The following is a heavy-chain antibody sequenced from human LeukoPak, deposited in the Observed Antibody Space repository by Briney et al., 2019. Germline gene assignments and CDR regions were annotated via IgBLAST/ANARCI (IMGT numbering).Heavy chain of an antibody. CDR2: MNPNSGNT. J-gene: IGHJ6*03. Sequence: ASVKVSCKASGYTFTSFDLNWVRQATGQGLEWMGWMNPNSGNTGYAQQFQGRVTMTRNTSITTTYMELSRLRSEDTAVFYCARTVRGVISGNYYDYMDVWGKGTTVTVSS. CDR3: ARTVRGVISGNYYDYMDV. V-gene: IGHV1-8*01. D-gene: IGHD3-10*01. CDR1: GYTFTSFD.